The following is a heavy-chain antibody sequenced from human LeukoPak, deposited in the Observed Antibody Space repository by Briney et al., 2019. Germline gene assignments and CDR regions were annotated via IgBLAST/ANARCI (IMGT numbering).Heavy chain of an antibody. D-gene: IGHD3-3*01. J-gene: IGHJ4*02. V-gene: IGHV1-69*04. CDR3: ASGQYDFWSGYSDY. CDR2: IIPILGIA. Sequence: SSVKVSCKASGGTFSSYAISWVRQAPGQGLEWMGRIIPILGIANYAQKFQGRVTITADKSTSTAYMELSSLRSEDTAVYYCASGQYDFWSGYSDYWGQGTLVTVSS. CDR1: GGTFSSYA.